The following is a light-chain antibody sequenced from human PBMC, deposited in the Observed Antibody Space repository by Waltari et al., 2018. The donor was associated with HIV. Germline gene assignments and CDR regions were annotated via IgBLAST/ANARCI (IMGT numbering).Light chain of an antibody. CDR3: QQANKFPLT. V-gene: IGKV1-12*01. J-gene: IGKJ4*01. CDR2: DIS. Sequence: DIQMTQSPYSVSASVGDRVTISCRASQGVNNWLAWYQQRPGEAPKLLIHDISTLQSGVPARFSGSGSGTDFALTIDGLQPEDSAIYYCQQANKFPLTFGGGTKVEI. CDR1: QGVNNW.